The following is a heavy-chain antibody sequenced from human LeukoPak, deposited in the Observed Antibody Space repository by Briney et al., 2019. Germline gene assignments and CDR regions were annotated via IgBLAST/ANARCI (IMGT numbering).Heavy chain of an antibody. CDR1: GGSISSYC. CDR3: ARRYSGYGNAFDI. J-gene: IGHJ3*02. D-gene: IGHD5-12*01. V-gene: IGHV4-59*08. Sequence: SETLSLTCTVSGGSISSYCWIWIRQRPGKGLEWMGYIYSSGSTNYSPSLQSRVTISVDTSNNQFSLKLYSVTAAATAVYYCARRYSGYGNAFDIWGQGTMVTVSS. CDR2: IYSSGST.